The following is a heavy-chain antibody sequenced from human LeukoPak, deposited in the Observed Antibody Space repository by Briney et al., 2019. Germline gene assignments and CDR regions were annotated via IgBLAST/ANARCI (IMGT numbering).Heavy chain of an antibody. Sequence: GASVKVSCKASGYTFTSYGISWVRQAPGQGLEWMGWISAYNGNTNYAQKLQGRVTMTTDSSTSTAYMELRSLRSDDTAVYYCAGPLPEYYGSGSAFDYWGQGTLVNVSS. CDR1: GYTFTSYG. V-gene: IGHV1-18*01. CDR2: ISAYNGNT. CDR3: AGPLPEYYGSGSAFDY. J-gene: IGHJ4*02. D-gene: IGHD3-10*01.